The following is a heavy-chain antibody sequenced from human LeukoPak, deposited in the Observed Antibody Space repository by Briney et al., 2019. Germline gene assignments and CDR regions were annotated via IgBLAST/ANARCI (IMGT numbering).Heavy chain of an antibody. CDR3: ARVLAGSGGPVDDDYYFDY. CDR2: ISSSGSTI. V-gene: IGHV3-11*01. J-gene: IGHJ4*02. CDR1: GFTFSDYY. D-gene: IGHD6-19*01. Sequence: GGSLRISCAASGFTFSDYYISWIRQAPGKGLEWVSYISSSGSTIYYADSVKGRFSISRDNAKNSLYLQMNSLRAEDTAVYYCARVLAGSGGPVDDDYYFDYWGQGTLVTVSS.